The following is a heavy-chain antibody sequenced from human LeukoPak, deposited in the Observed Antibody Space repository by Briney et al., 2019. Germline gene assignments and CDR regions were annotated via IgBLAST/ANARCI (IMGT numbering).Heavy chain of an antibody. Sequence: PGGSLRLSCAASGFTFSDSYMTWVRQAPGKGVEWVAYISGSGHDINYSDSVKGRFTISRDNAKNSLYLQMSSLRVEDTAVYYCARDQGGSYSYWGQGTLVTVSS. J-gene: IGHJ4*02. CDR3: ARDQGGSYSY. V-gene: IGHV3-11*04. CDR1: GFTFSDSY. D-gene: IGHD1-26*01. CDR2: ISGSGHDI.